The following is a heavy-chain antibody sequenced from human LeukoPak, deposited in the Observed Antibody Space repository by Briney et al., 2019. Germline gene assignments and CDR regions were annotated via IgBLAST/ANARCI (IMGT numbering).Heavy chain of an antibody. Sequence: PSETLSLTCTVSHGSISGYSWSWIRQSPGGGLEWIGYIYYSGDTAYNPSLRSRVTMSVDTSKNQFSLQLRSMTTADTAVYYCVRGPYGASISKWFDPWGQGTQVIVSP. CDR2: IYYSGDT. V-gene: IGHV4-59*01. D-gene: IGHD4/OR15-4a*01. CDR1: HGSISGYS. J-gene: IGHJ5*02. CDR3: VRGPYGASISKWFDP.